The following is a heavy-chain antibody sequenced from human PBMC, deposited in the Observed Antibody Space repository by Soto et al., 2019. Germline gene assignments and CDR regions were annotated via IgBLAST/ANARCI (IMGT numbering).Heavy chain of an antibody. Sequence: QVQLQESGPGLVKPSQTLSLTCTVSGGSISSGGYYWSWIRQHPGKGLEWIGYIYYSGTTDYNPSLKRRITISVATSKIQSSLRLTAVTTADTAVYYCAGVLGAVASSYFGMDVCGQGTTVTVSS. CDR1: GGSISSGGYY. D-gene: IGHD6-19*01. CDR2: IYYSGTT. V-gene: IGHV4-31*03. CDR3: AGVLGAVASSYFGMDV. J-gene: IGHJ6*02.